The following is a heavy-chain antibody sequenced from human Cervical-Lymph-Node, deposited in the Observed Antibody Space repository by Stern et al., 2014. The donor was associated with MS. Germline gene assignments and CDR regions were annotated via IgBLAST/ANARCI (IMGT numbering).Heavy chain of an antibody. CDR2: SYPGDLEP. CDR3: ARRTTAWASDV. CDR1: GYKFSIYW. Sequence: EVQLVESGAELIRPGESLKISCKGSGYKFSIYWIAWVRQMPGKGLEWIGISYPGDLEPRCSPSFQGQVTMSAEKSASTAYLQSGSLNASGTAMYFGARRTTAWASDVWGQGTLVTVSS. D-gene: IGHD1-14*01. V-gene: IGHV5-51*03. J-gene: IGHJ4*02.